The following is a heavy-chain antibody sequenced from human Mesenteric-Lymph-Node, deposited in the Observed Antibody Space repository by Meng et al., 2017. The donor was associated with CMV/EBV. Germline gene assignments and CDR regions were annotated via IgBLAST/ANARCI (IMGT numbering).Heavy chain of an antibody. Sequence: GESLKISCAASGFTFSSYWMHWVRQAPGKGLVWVSRINNDGRTTSYADSVKGRSTISRDNSKNTLYLQVSSLRDEDTAVYYCARGRCSYCGGDCSLSVWGQGTTVTVSS. CDR3: ARGRCSYCGGDCSLSV. D-gene: IGHD2-21*01. CDR2: INNDGRTT. CDR1: GFTFSSYW. J-gene: IGHJ6*02. V-gene: IGHV3-74*01.